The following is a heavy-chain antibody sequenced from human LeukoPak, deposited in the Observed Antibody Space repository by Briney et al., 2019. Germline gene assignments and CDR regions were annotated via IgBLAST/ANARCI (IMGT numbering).Heavy chain of an antibody. Sequence: ASVKVSCKASGYTFTTYDIDWVRQATGQGLEWMGWMNPNSGYTGYAQKFQGRVTITRDTSISTAYMELSSLRSEDTAVYYCARVDGSIDYWGQGTLVPVSS. V-gene: IGHV1-8*03. CDR1: GYTFTTYD. D-gene: IGHD1-26*01. J-gene: IGHJ4*02. CDR2: MNPNSGYT. CDR3: ARVDGSIDY.